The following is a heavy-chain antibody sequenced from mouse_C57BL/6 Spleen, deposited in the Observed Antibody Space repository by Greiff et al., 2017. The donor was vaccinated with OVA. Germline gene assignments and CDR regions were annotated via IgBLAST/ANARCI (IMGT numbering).Heavy chain of an antibody. V-gene: IGHV1-58*01. J-gene: IGHJ3*01. CDR1: GYTFTSYG. Sequence: EVKLQESGAELVRPGSSVKMSCTTSGYTFTSYGINWVKQRPGQGLEWIGYIYIGNGNTEYNEKFKGKATLTSDTSSSTDCMQLSSLTAEDAAIYFYARSSNGDWGQGTLVTVSA. CDR3: ARSSNGD. D-gene: IGHD2-5*01. CDR2: IYIGNGNT.